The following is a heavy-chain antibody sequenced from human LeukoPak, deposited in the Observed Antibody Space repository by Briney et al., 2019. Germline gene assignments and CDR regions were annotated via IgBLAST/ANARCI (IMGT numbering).Heavy chain of an antibody. CDR3: AKDGYSSGWYSGYFDY. CDR1: GFTFSSYG. Sequence: GGSLRLSCAASGFTFSSYGMHWVRQAPGKGLEWVAFIRYDGSNKYYADSVKGRFTISRDNSKNTLYLQMNSLRAEDTAVYYCAKDGYSSGWYSGYFDYWAREPWSPSPQ. CDR2: IRYDGSNK. J-gene: IGHJ4*02. V-gene: IGHV3-30*02. D-gene: IGHD6-19*01.